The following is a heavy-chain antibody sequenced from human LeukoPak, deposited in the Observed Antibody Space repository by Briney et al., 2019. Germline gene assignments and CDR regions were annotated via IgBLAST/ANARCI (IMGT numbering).Heavy chain of an antibody. D-gene: IGHD3-10*01. CDR1: GFTFSNYG. CDR3: VREGFANLLWDY. V-gene: IGHV3-30*02. CDR2: IRYDGSDK. J-gene: IGHJ4*02. Sequence: GGSLRLSCAASGFTFSNYGIHWVRQAPGKGLEWVAFIRYDGSDKYYAGSVKGRFTISRDNSKNTLFLQMNSLRAEDTAVYYCVREGFANLLWDYWGQGTLVTVSS.